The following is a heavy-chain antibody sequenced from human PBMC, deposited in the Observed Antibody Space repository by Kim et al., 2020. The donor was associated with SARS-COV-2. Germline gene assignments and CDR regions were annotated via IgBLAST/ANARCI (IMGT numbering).Heavy chain of an antibody. Sequence: GGSLRLSCAASGFTFSSYAMHWVRQAPGKGLEWVAVISYDGSNKYYADSVKGRFTISRDNSKNTLYLQMNSLRAEDTAVYYCARAPSQRVPPFFDYWGQGTLVTVSS. J-gene: IGHJ4*02. CDR3: ARAPSQRVPPFFDY. CDR2: ISYDGSNK. V-gene: IGHV3-30-3*01. D-gene: IGHD3-10*01. CDR1: GFTFSSYA.